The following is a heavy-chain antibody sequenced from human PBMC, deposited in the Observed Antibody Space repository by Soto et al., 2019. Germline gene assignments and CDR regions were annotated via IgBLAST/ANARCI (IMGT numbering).Heavy chain of an antibody. D-gene: IGHD5-12*01. CDR3: ASGGATRPFDY. J-gene: IGHJ4*02. Sequence: VQLVQSGAEVKKPGASVKVSCKASGYTFTGDYIHSVRQAPGQGVEWMGWINPNSGGTNDAQKCQGWVTMARDTAISAAYMDLSRLRSDETAVYYCASGGATRPFDYWGPGTLVTVSS. CDR1: GYTFTGDY. V-gene: IGHV1-2*04. CDR2: INPNSGGT.